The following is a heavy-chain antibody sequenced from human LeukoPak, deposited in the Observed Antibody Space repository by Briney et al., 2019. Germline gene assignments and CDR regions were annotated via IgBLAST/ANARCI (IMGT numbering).Heavy chain of an antibody. J-gene: IGHJ4*02. CDR1: GGSVYTSDYY. Sequence: SETLSLTCTVSGGSVYTSDYYWGWVRQPPGKGPEWIGGIFYTGKTNYNPSLKSRVSISIDTSKNQFSLKLTSVTAADTAVYYCARVFDSWGQGTLVTVSS. CDR2: IFYTGKT. CDR3: ARVFDS. V-gene: IGHV4-39*07.